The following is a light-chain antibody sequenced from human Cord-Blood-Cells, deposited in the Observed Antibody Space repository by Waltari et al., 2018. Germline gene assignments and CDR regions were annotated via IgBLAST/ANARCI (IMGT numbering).Light chain of an antibody. CDR1: QSVSSY. CDR3: QQRSNWPPYT. Sequence: EMLLTQSPATLSLSPGERATLSCRASQSVSSYLAWYQQKPGQAPRLLIYDASNSATGIPARFSGSGSGTDFTLTISSLEPEDFAVYYCQQRSNWPPYTFGQGTKLEIK. V-gene: IGKV3-11*01. CDR2: DAS. J-gene: IGKJ2*01.